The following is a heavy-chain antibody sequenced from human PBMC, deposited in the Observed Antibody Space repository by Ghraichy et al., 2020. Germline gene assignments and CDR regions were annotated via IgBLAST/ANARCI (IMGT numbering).Heavy chain of an antibody. D-gene: IGHD1-26*01. V-gene: IGHV4-59*01. CDR2: IYYNGKT. Sequence: SETLSLTCTVSGGSISSYYWNWIRQPPGRGLEWIGYIYYNGKTNYNPSLKSRVTISKDTSNNQFSLRLSSVTAADTAVYYCARGLNSGHYYYYYYMDVWGKGTTVTVSS. CDR1: GGSISSYY. J-gene: IGHJ6*03. CDR3: ARGLNSGHYYYYYYMDV.